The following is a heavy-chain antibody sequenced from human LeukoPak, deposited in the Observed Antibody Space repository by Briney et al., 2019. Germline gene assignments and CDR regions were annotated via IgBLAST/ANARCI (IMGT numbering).Heavy chain of an antibody. D-gene: IGHD2-21*02. J-gene: IGHJ4*02. CDR2: IYYSGST. V-gene: IGHV4-31*03. CDR1: GGSISSGGYY. Sequence: PSETLSLTCTVSGGSISSGGYYWSWIRQHPGKGLEWIGYIYYSGSTYYNPSLKSRVTISVDTSKNQFSLKLSSVTAADTAVYYCAREVTYCGGDCYSVFDYWGQGTLVTVSS. CDR3: AREVTYCGGDCYSVFDY.